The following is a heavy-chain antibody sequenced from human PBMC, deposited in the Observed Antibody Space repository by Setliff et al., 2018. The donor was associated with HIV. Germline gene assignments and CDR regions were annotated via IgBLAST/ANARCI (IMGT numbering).Heavy chain of an antibody. V-gene: IGHV4-4*07. CDR1: GGSIGGFY. CDR3: ARSLTKQLVLGTSREYYLDS. Sequence: SETLSLTCTVSGGSIGGFYWNWIRQSAGKGLQWIGRIYDTGSTKYNPSLKSRLTMSLDTSKNQFSLNLDSVTAADTAVFYCARSLTKQLVLGTSREYYLDSWGLGALVTVSS. D-gene: IGHD6-13*01. J-gene: IGHJ4*02. CDR2: IYDTGST.